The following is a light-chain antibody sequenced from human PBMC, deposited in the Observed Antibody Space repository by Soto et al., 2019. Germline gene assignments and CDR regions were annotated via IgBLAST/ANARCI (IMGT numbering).Light chain of an antibody. J-gene: IGKJ2*01. CDR2: KVS. CDR3: MQGRNWPHT. CDR1: QSLLYSDGNTY. Sequence: DVVVTQSPLSLPVTLGQPATFSCRSSQSLLYSDGNTYLYWFHQRPGQSPRRLIYKVSNRDSGVPEQFSGSGSGTYFTPHNSKVEAEVVGVLYCMQGRNWPHTFGQGTKLEIK. V-gene: IGKV2-30*01.